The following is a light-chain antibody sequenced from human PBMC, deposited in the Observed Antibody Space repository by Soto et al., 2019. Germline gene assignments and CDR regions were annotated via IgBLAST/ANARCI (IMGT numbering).Light chain of an antibody. CDR3: QESYSTS. Sequence: DIQMTQSPSSLSASVGDSLTIPCRASQYISTYLNWYQQKPGKAPKLLSYVASNLQSGVPSRFSGSGSGTDFTLTISSLQPEDIATYYCQESYSTSFGQGTKVDIK. CDR1: QYISTY. CDR2: VAS. V-gene: IGKV1-39*01. J-gene: IGKJ1*01.